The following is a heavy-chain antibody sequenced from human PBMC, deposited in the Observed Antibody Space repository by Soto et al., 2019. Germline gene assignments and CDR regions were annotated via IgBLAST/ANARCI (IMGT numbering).Heavy chain of an antibody. V-gene: IGHV4-34*01. CDR1: GGTFSRYY. D-gene: IGHD5-18*01. Sequence: PSETLSLPWAVYGGTFSRYYWRWIRQPPGKGLEWIGEINHSGSTNYNPSLKSRVTISVDTSKNQFSLKLSSVTAADTAVYYCARTGSSYVNAAFDMLSQGTM. CDR2: INHSGST. J-gene: IGHJ3*02. CDR3: ARTGSSYVNAAFDM.